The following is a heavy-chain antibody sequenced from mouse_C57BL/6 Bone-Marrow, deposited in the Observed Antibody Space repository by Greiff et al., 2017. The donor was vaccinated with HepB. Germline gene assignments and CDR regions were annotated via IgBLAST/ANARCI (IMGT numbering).Heavy chain of an antibody. D-gene: IGHD2-12*01. J-gene: IGHJ2*01. CDR2: IYPGDGDT. Sequence: QVQLQQSGAELVKPGASVKLSCKASGYAFSSYWMNWVKQRPGKGLEWIGQIYPGDGDTNYNGKFKGKATLTADKSSSTAYMQLSSLTSEDSAVYFCARSNYSFYYFDYWGQGTTLTVSS. CDR3: ARSNYSFYYFDY. CDR1: GYAFSSYW. V-gene: IGHV1-80*01.